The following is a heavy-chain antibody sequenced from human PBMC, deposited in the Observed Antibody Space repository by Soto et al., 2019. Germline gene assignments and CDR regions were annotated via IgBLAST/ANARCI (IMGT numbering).Heavy chain of an antibody. CDR1: GGSISSSSYY. D-gene: IGHD3-16*02. J-gene: IGHJ4*02. CDR3: ARHRRQITFGGVIVPVLRGNDY. CDR2: IYYSGST. Sequence: QLQLQESGPGLVKPSETLSLTCTVSGGSISSSSYYWGWIRQPPGKGLEWIGSIYYSGSTYYNPSLKSRVTISVDTSKNQFSLKLSSVTAADTAVYYCARHRRQITFGGVIVPVLRGNDYWGQGTLVTVSS. V-gene: IGHV4-39*01.